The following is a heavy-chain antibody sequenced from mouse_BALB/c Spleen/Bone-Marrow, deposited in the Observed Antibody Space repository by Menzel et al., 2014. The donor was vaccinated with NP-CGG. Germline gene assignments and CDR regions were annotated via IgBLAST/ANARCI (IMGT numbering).Heavy chain of an antibody. J-gene: IGHJ4*01. CDR1: GYSFTGYT. CDR2: INPYNGGT. CDR3: TRMDGNYLYYYAMDY. D-gene: IGHD2-1*01. V-gene: IGHV1-18*01. Sequence: EVKLMESGPELVKPGASMKLSCKASGYSFTGYTMNWVKQSHGKSLEWIGLINPYNGGTSYNQKFKGKATLTVDKSSNAAYMELLSLTSEDSAVYYCTRMDGNYLYYYAMDYWGQGTSVTVSS.